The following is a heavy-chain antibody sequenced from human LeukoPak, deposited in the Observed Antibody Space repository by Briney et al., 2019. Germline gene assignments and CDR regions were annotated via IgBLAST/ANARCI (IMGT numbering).Heavy chain of an antibody. D-gene: IGHD4-17*01. V-gene: IGHV4-59*11. CDR1: DDSFSSHY. Sequence: SETLSLTCAVSDDSFSSHYWTWIRQPPGKGLEWIGYISYIGSTNYNASLKSRVTISIDTSKNQFSLKLSSVTAADTAVYYCARDLVTVTKGFDIWGQGTMVSVSS. CDR2: ISYIGST. CDR3: ARDLVTVTKGFDI. J-gene: IGHJ3*02.